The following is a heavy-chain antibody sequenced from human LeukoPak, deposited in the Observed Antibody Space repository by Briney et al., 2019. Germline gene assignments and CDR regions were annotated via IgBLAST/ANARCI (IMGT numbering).Heavy chain of an antibody. V-gene: IGHV4-30-4*01. CDR1: GGSISSGGYY. CDR2: TYYSGST. CDR3: ASQARYYGMDV. Sequence: PSETLSLTCTVSGGSISSGGYYWSWIRQPPGKGLEWIGYTYYSGSTYYNPSLKSRVTISVDTSKNQFSLKLSSVTAADTAVYYCASQARYYGMDVWGQGTTVTVSS. J-gene: IGHJ6*02.